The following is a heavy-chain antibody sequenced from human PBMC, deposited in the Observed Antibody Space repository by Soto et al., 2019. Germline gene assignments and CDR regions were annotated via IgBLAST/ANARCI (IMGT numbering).Heavy chain of an antibody. J-gene: IGHJ4*02. V-gene: IGHV3-7*01. Sequence: PGGSLRLSCAASGFTFSKNWMSWVRQAPGKGLEWVANIKEDGSEKYYVDSVKGRFTISRDNAKNSLNLHMDSLRAEDTAVYYCTRVPSIPDARVPDYWGQGTLVTVSS. CDR1: GFTFSKNW. D-gene: IGHD2-2*01. CDR3: TRVPSIPDARVPDY. CDR2: IKEDGSEK.